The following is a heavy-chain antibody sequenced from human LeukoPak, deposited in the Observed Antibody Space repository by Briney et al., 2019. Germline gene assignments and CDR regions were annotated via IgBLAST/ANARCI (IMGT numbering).Heavy chain of an antibody. J-gene: IGHJ5*02. CDR1: GGTFSSYA. D-gene: IGHD6-6*01. V-gene: IGHV1-69*05. Sequence: SVKVSCKASGGTFSSYAISWVRQAPGQGLEWMGRIIPIFGTANYAQKFQGRVTITTDESTSTAYMELSSLRSEDTAVYYCARGRRSIAARTQTWWFDPWGQGTLVTVSS. CDR3: ARGRRSIAARTQTWWFDP. CDR2: IIPIFGTA.